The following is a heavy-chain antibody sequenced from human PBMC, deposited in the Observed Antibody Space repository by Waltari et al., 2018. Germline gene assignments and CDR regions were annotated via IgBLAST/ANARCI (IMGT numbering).Heavy chain of an antibody. J-gene: IGHJ4*02. V-gene: IGHV3-21*01. CDR1: GFTFSSYS. D-gene: IGHD6-19*01. CDR3: ARSVAHLFDY. Sequence: EVQLVESGGGLVKPGGSLRLSCAASGFTFSSYSMTWVRQAPGKGLAWVSSISSSSSYIYYADSVKGRFTISRDNAKNSLYLQMNSLRAEDTAVYYCARSVAHLFDYWGQGTLVTVSS. CDR2: ISSSSSYI.